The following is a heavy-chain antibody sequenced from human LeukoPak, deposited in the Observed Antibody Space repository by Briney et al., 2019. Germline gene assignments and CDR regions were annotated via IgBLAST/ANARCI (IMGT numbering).Heavy chain of an antibody. CDR1: GGPISSSSYF. D-gene: IGHD2-2*01. CDR2: SYYSGST. CDR3: ATECSSTSCYRNSFHY. J-gene: IGHJ4*02. V-gene: IGHV4-39*01. Sequence: SETLSLTCSVSGGPISSSSYFWGWIRQPPGKGVEWIGSSYYSGSTYYNPSLRSRLTMSVDTSKTQFSLKLSSVTAADTAVYYCATECSSTSCYRNSFHYWGQGTLVTVSS.